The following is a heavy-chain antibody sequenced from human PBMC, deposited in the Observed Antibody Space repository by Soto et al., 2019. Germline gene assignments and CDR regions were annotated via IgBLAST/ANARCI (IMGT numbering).Heavy chain of an antibody. D-gene: IGHD6-13*01. CDR3: ARNPNHRYSSSWVTNWFDP. V-gene: IGHV1-69*01. CDR2: IIPIFGTA. CDR1: GGTFSSYA. J-gene: IGHJ5*02. Sequence: QVQLVQSGAEVKKPGSSVKVSCKASGGTFSSYAIRWVRQAPGQGLEWMGGIIPIFGTANYAQKFQGRVTITADESTSTAYMELSSLRSEDTAVYYCARNPNHRYSSSWVTNWFDPWAQGTLVTVSS.